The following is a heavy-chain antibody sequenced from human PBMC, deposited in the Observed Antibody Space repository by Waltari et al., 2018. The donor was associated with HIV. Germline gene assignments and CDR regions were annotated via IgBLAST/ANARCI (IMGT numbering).Heavy chain of an antibody. J-gene: IGHJ3*01. D-gene: IGHD3-3*01. CDR2: IRSKTSGETR. CDR1: GFTFGYYA. Sequence: QLVESGGALIQPGRSLRLSCTASGFTFGYYAMNWVRQAPGKGLEWVGFIRSKTSGETREYAASVKGRFSISRDDSKGMVYLQMNSLRADDTALYYCVRDLAWRAFDVWGQGTMVTVSS. V-gene: IGHV3-49*04. CDR3: VRDLAWRAFDV.